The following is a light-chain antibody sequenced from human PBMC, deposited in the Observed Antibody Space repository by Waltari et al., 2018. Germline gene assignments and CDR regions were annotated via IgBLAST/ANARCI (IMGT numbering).Light chain of an antibody. CDR2: GAS. CDR3: QQYNNWPLT. Sequence: EIRMTQSPATLSVAPGERATLFCRASHFVDGKVAWYQQRPGQAPRLLMYGASIRATGFPPRFTASGSGTQFTLTIGSLQSEDFAVYFCQQYNNWPLTFGQGTRLEI. J-gene: IGKJ5*01. CDR1: HFVDGK. V-gene: IGKV3-15*01.